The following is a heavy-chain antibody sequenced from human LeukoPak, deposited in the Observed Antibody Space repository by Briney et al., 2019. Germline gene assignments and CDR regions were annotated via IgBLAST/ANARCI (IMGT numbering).Heavy chain of an antibody. CDR3: AREGPGSGWFPYYIDY. J-gene: IGHJ4*02. Sequence: SGRSLRLSCAASGFTFSSYAMHWVRQAPGKGLEWVAVISYDGSNKYYADSVKGRFTISRDNSKNTLYLQMNSLRAEDTAVYYCAREGPGSGWFPYYIDYWGQGTLVTVSS. D-gene: IGHD6-19*01. V-gene: IGHV3-30*04. CDR1: GFTFSSYA. CDR2: ISYDGSNK.